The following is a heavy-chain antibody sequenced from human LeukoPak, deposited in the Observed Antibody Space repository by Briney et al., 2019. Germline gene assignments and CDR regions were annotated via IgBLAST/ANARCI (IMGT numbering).Heavy chain of an antibody. CDR2: ISGSGGST. D-gene: IGHD6-19*01. J-gene: IGHJ6*02. CDR1: GFTFSSYA. CDR3: AKDSSGWYHARYYYYGMDV. V-gene: IGHV3-23*01. Sequence: GGSLRLSCAASGFTFSSYAMSWVRQAPGKGLEWVSAISGSGGSTYYADSVKGRFTISRDNSKNTLYLQMNSLRAEDTAVYYCAKDSSGWYHARYYYYGMDVWGQGTTVTVSS.